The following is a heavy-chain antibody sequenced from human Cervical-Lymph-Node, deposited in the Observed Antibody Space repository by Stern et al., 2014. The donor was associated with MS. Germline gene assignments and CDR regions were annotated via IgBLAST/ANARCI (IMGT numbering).Heavy chain of an antibody. D-gene: IGHD1-14*01. CDR2: IGTAGDT. Sequence: EMQLVESGGGLVQPGGSLRLSCAASGFTFSSYDMHWVRQATGKGLEWVSTIGTAGDTYYPGSRKGRFTISRENAKNSLFLQMNSLRAGDTAVYYCARNRHGYYYYGMDVWGQGTTVTVSS. CDR1: GFTFSSYD. J-gene: IGHJ6*02. CDR3: ARNRHGYYYYGMDV. V-gene: IGHV3-13*01.